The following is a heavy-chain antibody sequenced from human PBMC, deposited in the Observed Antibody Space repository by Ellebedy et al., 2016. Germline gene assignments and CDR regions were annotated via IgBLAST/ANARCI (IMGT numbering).Heavy chain of an antibody. CDR2: IYYSGSA. D-gene: IGHD5-18*01. CDR1: GGSLSSSTYF. Sequence: SETLSLTCTVSGGSLSSSTYFWGWIRQPPGKGLEWIGSIYYSGSAYYNPSLKSRVTISVDTSKNQFSLRLTSVTPADTAVYYCARGYSYAYCFDSWGQGTLVTVSS. J-gene: IGHJ4*02. CDR3: ARGYSYAYCFDS. V-gene: IGHV4-39*01.